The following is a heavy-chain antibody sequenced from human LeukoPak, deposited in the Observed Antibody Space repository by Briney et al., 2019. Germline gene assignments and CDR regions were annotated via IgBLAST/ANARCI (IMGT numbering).Heavy chain of an antibody. CDR3: ARRGNLWAR. CDR2: INHSGST. J-gene: IGHJ4*02. V-gene: IGHV4-34*01. Sequence: SETLSLTCAVYGGSFSGYYWSWIPQPPGKGLEWIGEINHSGSTNYNPSLKSRVTISVDTSKNQFSLKLSSVTAADTAVYYCARRGNLWARWGQGTLVTVSS. CDR1: GGSFSGYY. D-gene: IGHD2/OR15-2a*01.